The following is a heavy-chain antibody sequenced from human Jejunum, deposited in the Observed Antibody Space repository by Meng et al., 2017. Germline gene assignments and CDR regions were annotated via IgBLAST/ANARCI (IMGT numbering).Heavy chain of an antibody. CDR3: ASYAATVTTLGVVWFDP. Sequence: LAPQGSSPGLVKASETLSLTCTVSGGPISSSSYYWGWIRQPPGKGLEWIGSIYYSGSTYYNPSLKSRVTISVDTSKNQFSLKLSSVTAADTAVYYCASYAATVTTLGVVWFDPWGQGTLVTVSS. CDR1: GGPISSSSYY. J-gene: IGHJ5*02. D-gene: IGHD4-17*01. V-gene: IGHV4-39*07. CDR2: IYYSGST.